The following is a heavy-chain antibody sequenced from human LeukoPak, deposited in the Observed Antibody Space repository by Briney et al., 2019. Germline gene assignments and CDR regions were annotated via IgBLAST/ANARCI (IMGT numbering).Heavy chain of an antibody. D-gene: IGHD6-6*01. CDR3: ARDRIAARPYYFDY. V-gene: IGHV3-7*01. CDR2: IKQDGSEK. Sequence: GGSLRLSCAASGFTFSSYWMSWVRQAPGKGLEWVANIKQDGSEKYYVDSVKGRFTISRDNAKNSLYLQMNSLRAEDTAVYYCARDRIAARPYYFDYRGQGTLVTVSS. J-gene: IGHJ4*02. CDR1: GFTFSSYW.